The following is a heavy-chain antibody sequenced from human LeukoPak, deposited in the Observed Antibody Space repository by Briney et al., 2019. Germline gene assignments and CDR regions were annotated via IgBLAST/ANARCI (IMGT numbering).Heavy chain of an antibody. Sequence: PGGSLRLSCAASGFLFSGYRMSWVRQAPGKGLEWVANIKHDGSEKYYVDSVKGRFTISRDDAKDSLYLQLNSLRVEDTAVYYCARARGGSGYHDYWGQGTLVTVSS. V-gene: IGHV3-7*01. CDR3: ARARGGSGYHDY. D-gene: IGHD3-22*01. CDR2: IKHDGSEK. CDR1: GFLFSGYR. J-gene: IGHJ4*02.